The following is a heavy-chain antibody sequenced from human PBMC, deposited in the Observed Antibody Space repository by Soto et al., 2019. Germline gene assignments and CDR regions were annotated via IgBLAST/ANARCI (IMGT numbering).Heavy chain of an antibody. CDR2: ITWNSRVL. J-gene: IGHJ4*02. D-gene: IGHD3-3*01. CDR3: AKGRYDFWSPYYFDS. Sequence: PGGSLSLSCVGTGLNFDDFAMHWVRQAPGKGLEWVSGITWNSRVLAYADSVKGRFTIPRDNARNSLYLQMDSLRDEDTALYYCAKGRYDFWSPYYFDSWGQGTLVTVSS. CDR1: GLNFDDFA. V-gene: IGHV3-9*01.